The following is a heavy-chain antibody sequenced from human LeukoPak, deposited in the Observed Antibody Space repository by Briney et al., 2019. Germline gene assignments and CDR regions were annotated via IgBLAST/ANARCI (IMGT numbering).Heavy chain of an antibody. D-gene: IGHD4-17*01. CDR3: ARDRGWGLRFLDY. Sequence: PGGSLRLSCAASGFTFSSYWMTWVRQAPGKGLEWVANIKQDGSEKYYVDSVKGRFTISRDNAKNSLYLQMDSLRAEDTAMYVCARDRGWGLRFLDYWGQGTLVTVSS. V-gene: IGHV3-7*01. CDR2: IKQDGSEK. J-gene: IGHJ4*02. CDR1: GFTFSSYW.